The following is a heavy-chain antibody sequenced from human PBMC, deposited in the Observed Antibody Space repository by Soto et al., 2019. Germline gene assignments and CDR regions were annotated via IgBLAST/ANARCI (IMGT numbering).Heavy chain of an antibody. Sequence: GGSLRLSCAASGFTISSYWMSWVRQAPGKGLEWVANIKQDGSEKFYVDSVKGRFTISRDNAKNSLYLQMNSLRAEDTAVYYCARLYDSSGYYLDSWGQGTLVTVSS. D-gene: IGHD3-22*01. CDR2: IKQDGSEK. CDR3: ARLYDSSGYYLDS. J-gene: IGHJ4*02. V-gene: IGHV3-7*01. CDR1: GFTISSYW.